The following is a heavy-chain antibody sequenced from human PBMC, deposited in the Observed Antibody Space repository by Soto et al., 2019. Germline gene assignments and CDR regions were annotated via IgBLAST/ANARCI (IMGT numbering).Heavy chain of an antibody. D-gene: IGHD2-15*01. CDR3: AKDLRRYCSGGSCRHPFDY. CDR2: ISGSGGST. V-gene: IGHV3-23*01. CDR1: GFTFSSYA. Sequence: GGSLRLSCAASGFTFSSYAMSWVRQAPGKGLEWVSAISGSGGSTYYADSVKGRFTISRDNSKNTLYLQMNSLRAEDTAVYYCAKDLRRYCSGGSCRHPFDYWGQGTLVTVSS. J-gene: IGHJ4*02.